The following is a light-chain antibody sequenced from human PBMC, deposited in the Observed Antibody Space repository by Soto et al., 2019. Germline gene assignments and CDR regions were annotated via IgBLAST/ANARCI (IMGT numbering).Light chain of an antibody. Sequence: DIQLTQSPSFLSASVGDRVTITCRASQGIYSSLAWYQQKPGKAPKLLIYAASTLQSGVPSRFSGSGSGTEFTLTISSLQPEDFATYYCQQLNSYPLTFGGGTKVDIK. CDR1: QGIYSS. CDR3: QQLNSYPLT. J-gene: IGKJ4*01. V-gene: IGKV1-9*01. CDR2: AAS.